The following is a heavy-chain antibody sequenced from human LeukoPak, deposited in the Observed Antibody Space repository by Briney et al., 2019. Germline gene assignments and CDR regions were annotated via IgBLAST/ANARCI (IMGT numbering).Heavy chain of an antibody. D-gene: IGHD1-26*01. CDR1: GFTFSSYA. V-gene: IGHV3-23*01. J-gene: IGHJ4*02. Sequence: GGSLRLSGAASGFTFSSYAMSWVRQAPGKGLEWVSAISGSGGSTYYADSVKGRFTISRDNSKNTLYLQMNSLRVEDPAVYYCAKTVATIGRPREGFGHWGQGTLVTVSS. CDR2: ISGSGGST. CDR3: AKTVATIGRPREGFGH.